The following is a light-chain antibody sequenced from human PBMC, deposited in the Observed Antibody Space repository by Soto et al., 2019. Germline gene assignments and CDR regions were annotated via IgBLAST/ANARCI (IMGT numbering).Light chain of an antibody. Sequence: DIQMTQSPSTLSASVGDRVTITCRASQSISRWLVWYQQKPGKAPKFLIYDASSLESGVPSRFSGSASGTEFTLTISSLQPDDFATYFCQQYDSYPLTFGGGTKVEIK. V-gene: IGKV1-5*01. CDR1: QSISRW. J-gene: IGKJ4*01. CDR3: QQYDSYPLT. CDR2: DAS.